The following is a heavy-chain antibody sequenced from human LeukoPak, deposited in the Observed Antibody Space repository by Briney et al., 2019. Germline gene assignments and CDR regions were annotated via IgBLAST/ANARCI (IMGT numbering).Heavy chain of an antibody. D-gene: IGHD6-13*01. V-gene: IGHV1-69*13. CDR2: IIPISGTA. Sequence: SVKVSCKASGGTFNHHAISWVRQAPGQGLEWMGVIIPISGTANYAQKFQGRVTITADESTSTVYMELSSLTSEDTAVYYCARWAGESSSWYPALFDYWGQGTLVTVSS. CDR1: GGTFNHHA. CDR3: ARWAGESSSWYPALFDY. J-gene: IGHJ4*02.